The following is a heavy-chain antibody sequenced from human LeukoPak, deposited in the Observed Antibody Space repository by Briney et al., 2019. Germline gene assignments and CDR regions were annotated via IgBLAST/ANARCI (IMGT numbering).Heavy chain of an antibody. CDR1: GYSFTSYW. V-gene: IGHV5-51*01. CDR3: ARPGGYSYPGAFDN. CDR2: IYPGDAAT. J-gene: IGHJ3*02. Sequence: GESLKISWKASGYSFTSYWIGWVRQMPGKGLEWMGIIYPGDAATRYSPSFQGQVTISADKSINTAYLQWSSLKASDTAMYYCARPGGYSYPGAFDNWGQGTMVTVSS. D-gene: IGHD5-18*01.